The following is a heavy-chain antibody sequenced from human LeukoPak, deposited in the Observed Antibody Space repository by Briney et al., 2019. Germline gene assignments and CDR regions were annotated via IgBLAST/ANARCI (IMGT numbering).Heavy chain of an antibody. CDR3: ARGLNMAFDI. J-gene: IGHJ3*02. D-gene: IGHD2/OR15-2a*01. CDR2: INTDGSST. V-gene: IGHV3-74*01. CDR1: GFTFDNYG. Sequence: GGSLRLSCAASGFTFDNYGINWVRQAPGKGLVWVSHINTDGSSTSYADSVKGRFTISRDNAKNTLYLQMNSLRAEDTAVYYCARGLNMAFDIWGQGTMVTVSS.